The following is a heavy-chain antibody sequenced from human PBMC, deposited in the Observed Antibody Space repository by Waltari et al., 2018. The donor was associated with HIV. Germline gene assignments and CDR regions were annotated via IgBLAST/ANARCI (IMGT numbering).Heavy chain of an antibody. CDR3: AKVKKYQALSVFPDYYYGMDV. CDR2: ISYDGSNK. CDR1: GSSFSTYG. J-gene: IGHJ6*02. D-gene: IGHD2-2*01. V-gene: IGHV3-30*18. Sequence: QVQLVESGGGVVQPGRSLSLSCAASGSSFSTYGMHWVRQAPGKGLEWVAVISYDGSNKYYGDSVKGRFTISRDDSKNTLSLQMNSLRAEDTAVYYCAKVKKYQALSVFPDYYYGMDVWGQGTTVTVSS.